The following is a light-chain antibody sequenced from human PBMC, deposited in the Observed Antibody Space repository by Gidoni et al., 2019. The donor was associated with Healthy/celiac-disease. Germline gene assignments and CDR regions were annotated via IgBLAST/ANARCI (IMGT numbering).Light chain of an antibody. CDR1: SSDVGGYNY. V-gene: IGLV2-14*03. Sequence: QSALTQPAPVSGSPGQSITISCTGTSSDVGGYNYVSWYQQHPGKAPKLMIYHVSNRPSGVSNRFSGSKSGNTASLTISGLQAEDEADYYCSSYTSSSTRVFGGGTKLTVL. J-gene: IGLJ3*02. CDR3: SSYTSSSTRV. CDR2: HVS.